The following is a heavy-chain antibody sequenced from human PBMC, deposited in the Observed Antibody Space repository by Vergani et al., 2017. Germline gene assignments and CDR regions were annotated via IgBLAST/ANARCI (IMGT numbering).Heavy chain of an antibody. CDR2: ISSSGSTI. V-gene: IGHV3-11*01. J-gene: IGHJ6*02. Sequence: QVQLVESGGVLVKPGGSLRLSCAASGFTFSDYYLSWIRQAPGKGLEWVSYISSSGSTIYYADSVKGRFTISRDNAKNSLYLQMNSLRDEDTAVYYCARDRPGFGELFDDEPNSDYYYYGMDVWGQGTTVTVSS. CDR1: GFTFSDYY. CDR3: ARDRPGFGELFDDEPNSDYYYYGMDV. D-gene: IGHD3-10*01.